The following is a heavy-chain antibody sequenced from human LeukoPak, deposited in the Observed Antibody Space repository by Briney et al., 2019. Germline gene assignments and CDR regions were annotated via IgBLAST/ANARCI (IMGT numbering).Heavy chain of an antibody. J-gene: IGHJ4*02. CDR2: IYYSGST. CDR1: GGSISSYY. Sequence: SETLSLTCTVSGGSISSYYWSWIRQPPGKGLEWIGYIYYSGSTNYNPSLKSRVTISVDTSKNQFSLKLSSVTAADTAVSYCARHRDGGDYWGQGTLVTVSS. CDR3: ARHRDGGDY. V-gene: IGHV4-59*08. D-gene: IGHD4-23*01.